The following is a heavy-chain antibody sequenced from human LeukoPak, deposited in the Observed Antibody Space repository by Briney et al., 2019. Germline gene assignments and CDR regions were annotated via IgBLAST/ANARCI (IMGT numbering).Heavy chain of an antibody. J-gene: IGHJ6*02. CDR1: GFTFSSYD. Sequence: GSLRLSCAAPGFTFSSYDMHWVRQATGKGLEWVSAIGTAGDPYYPGSVKGRFTISRENAKNSLYPQMNSLRAGDTAVYYRARDMGYGSGSSYGMDVWGQGTTVTVSS. V-gene: IGHV3-13*05. CDR2: IGTAGDP. CDR3: ARDMGYGSGSSYGMDV. D-gene: IGHD3-10*01.